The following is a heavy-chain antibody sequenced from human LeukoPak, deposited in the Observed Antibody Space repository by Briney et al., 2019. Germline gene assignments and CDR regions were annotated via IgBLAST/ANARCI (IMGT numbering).Heavy chain of an antibody. CDR1: GFTVSDHY. V-gene: IGHV3-53*01. J-gene: IGHJ5*02. CDR2: IYSGGST. CDR3: AKGKGSGYLNWFDP. Sequence: GGSLRLSCAASGFTVSDHYMSWVHQAPGKGLEWVSVIYSGGSTYYADSVKGRFTISRDNSKNTLYLQMNSLRAEDTAVYYCAKGKGSGYLNWFDPWGQGTLVTVSS. D-gene: IGHD3-22*01.